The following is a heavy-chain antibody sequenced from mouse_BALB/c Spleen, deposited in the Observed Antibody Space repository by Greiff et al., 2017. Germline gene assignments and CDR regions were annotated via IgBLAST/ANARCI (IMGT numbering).Heavy chain of an antibody. J-gene: IGHJ4*01. Sequence: VKLQQSGAELMKPGASVKISCKATGYTFSSYWIEWVKQRPGHGLEWIGEILPGSGSTNYNEKFKGKATFTADTSSNTAYMQLSSLTSEDSAVYYCARRISYYAMDCWGQGTSVTVSS. V-gene: IGHV1-9*01. CDR3: ARRISYYAMDC. CDR2: ILPGSGST. CDR1: GYTFSSYW.